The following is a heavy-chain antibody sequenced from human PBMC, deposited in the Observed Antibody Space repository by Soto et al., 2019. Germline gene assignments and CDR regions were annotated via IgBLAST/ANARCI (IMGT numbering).Heavy chain of an antibody. CDR3: AHAAYCGGDCYSAEYCQH. Sequence: QITLKESGPTLVKPTQTLTLTCTFSGFSLSTSGVGVGWIRQPPGKALEWLALIYWNDDKRYSPSLKSRLTITKDTSKNQVVLTMTNMDPVDTATYYCAHAAYCGGDCYSAEYCQHWGQGTLVTVSS. V-gene: IGHV2-5*01. CDR2: IYWNDDK. D-gene: IGHD2-21*02. J-gene: IGHJ1*01. CDR1: GFSLSTSGVG.